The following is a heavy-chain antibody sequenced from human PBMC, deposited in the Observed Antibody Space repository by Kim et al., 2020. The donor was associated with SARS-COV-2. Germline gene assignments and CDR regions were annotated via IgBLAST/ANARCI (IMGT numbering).Heavy chain of an antibody. CDR1: GFTFSSYG. J-gene: IGHJ4*02. CDR3: ARGDYYDSSGYYQGIDY. CDR2: IWYDGSNK. V-gene: IGHV3-33*01. D-gene: IGHD3-22*01. Sequence: GGSLRLSCAASGFTFSSYGMHWVRQAPGKGLEWVAVIWYDGSNKYYADSVKGRFTISRDNSKNTLYLQMNSLRAEDTAVYYCARGDYYDSSGYYQGIDYWGQGTLVTVSS.